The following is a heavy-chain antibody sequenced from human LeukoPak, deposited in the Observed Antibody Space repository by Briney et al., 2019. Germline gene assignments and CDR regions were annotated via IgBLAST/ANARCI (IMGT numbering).Heavy chain of an antibody. Sequence: PGGSLRLSCSASGFTFSSYAMHWVRQAPGKGLEYVSAISSNGGSTYYADSVKGRFTISRDNSQNTLYLQMSSLRAEDTAVYYCVKGPSITPSDYWGQGTLVTVSS. CDR3: VKGPSITPSDY. CDR2: ISSNGGST. J-gene: IGHJ4*02. CDR1: GFTFSSYA. D-gene: IGHD3-10*01. V-gene: IGHV3-64D*06.